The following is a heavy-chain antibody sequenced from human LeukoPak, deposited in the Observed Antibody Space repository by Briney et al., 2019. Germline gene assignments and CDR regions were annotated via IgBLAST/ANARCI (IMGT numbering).Heavy chain of an antibody. CDR1: GGTFSSYA. D-gene: IGHD3-10*01. J-gene: IGHJ6*02. Sequence: SVKVSCKASGGTFSSYAISWVRQAPGQGLEWMGGIIPIFGTANYAQKFQGRVTITADESTSTAYMELSSLRSDDTAVYYCVRDRGEWIDQYYGMDVWGQGTTVTVSS. CDR2: IIPIFGTA. CDR3: VRDRGEWIDQYYGMDV. V-gene: IGHV1-69*13.